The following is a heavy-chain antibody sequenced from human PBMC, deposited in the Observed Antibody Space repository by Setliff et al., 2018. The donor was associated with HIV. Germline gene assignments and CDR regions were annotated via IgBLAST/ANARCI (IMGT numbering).Heavy chain of an antibody. CDR2: IYHGGST. Sequence: PSETLSLTCAVSGGSISSSNWWSWVRQPPGKGLEWIGEIYHGGSTNYNPSLKSRVTISVDKSKNQFSLKPASVTAADTAVYYCASGEPYYYDSTGYSGNYFDYWGQGTLVTVSS. V-gene: IGHV4-4*02. D-gene: IGHD3-22*01. CDR1: GGSISSSNW. J-gene: IGHJ4*02. CDR3: ASGEPYYYDSTGYSGNYFDY.